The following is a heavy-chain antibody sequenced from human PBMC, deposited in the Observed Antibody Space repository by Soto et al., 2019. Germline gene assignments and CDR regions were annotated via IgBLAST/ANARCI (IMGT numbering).Heavy chain of an antibody. CDR2: ISGSGGST. CDR3: AKDFGMVRGAGI. Sequence: EVQLLESGGGLVQPGGSLRLSCAASGFTFSSYAMSWVRQAPGKGLEWVSAISGSGGSTYYADSVKGRFTISRDNSKNTLYLQMNSLRAEDTSVYYCAKDFGMVRGAGIWGQGTMVTVSS. CDR1: GFTFSSYA. D-gene: IGHD3-10*01. J-gene: IGHJ3*02. V-gene: IGHV3-23*01.